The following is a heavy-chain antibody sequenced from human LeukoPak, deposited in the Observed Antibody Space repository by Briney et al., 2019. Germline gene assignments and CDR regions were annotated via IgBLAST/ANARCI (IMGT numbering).Heavy chain of an antibody. J-gene: IGHJ6*02. CDR1: GFTFSTYG. D-gene: IGHD1-26*01. CDR3: AKGRVGANGYYYYGMDV. V-gene: IGHV3-30-3*01. CDR2: ISYDGSNK. Sequence: GGSLRLSCEASGFTFSTYGMHWVRQAPGKGLEWVAVISYDGSNKHYADSVKGRFTISRDNSKNTLYLQMNSLRTEDTAVYYCAKGRVGANGYYYYGMDVWGQGTTVSVSS.